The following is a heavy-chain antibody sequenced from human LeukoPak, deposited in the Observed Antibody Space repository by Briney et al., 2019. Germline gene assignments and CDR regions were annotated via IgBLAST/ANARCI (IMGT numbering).Heavy chain of an antibody. J-gene: IGHJ4*02. D-gene: IGHD4-11*01. V-gene: IGHV3-53*05. CDR3: AGAPNSYFFDF. Sequence: GGALRLSCAASGFTVSNNYMTWVRQAPGKGLEWVSIIYSGGTTYYTDSVKGRFTVSRDISKNTVYLQMNSLRGEDTAVYSCAGAPNSYFFDFWGQGTLVSVSS. CDR2: IYSGGTT. CDR1: GFTVSNNY.